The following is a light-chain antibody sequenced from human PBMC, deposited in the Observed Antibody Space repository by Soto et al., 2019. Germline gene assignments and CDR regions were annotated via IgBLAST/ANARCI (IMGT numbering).Light chain of an antibody. CDR3: QQYGSSPPYT. J-gene: IGKJ2*01. CDR1: QSVSSGY. V-gene: IGKV3-20*01. CDR2: GAS. Sequence: EIVLTQSPGTLSLSRGERATLSCRASQSVSSGYLAWYQQKPGQAPRLLIYGASNRATGIPDRFSASGSGTDFTLTISRLEPEDSAVYYCQQYGSSPPYTFGQGTKLEIK.